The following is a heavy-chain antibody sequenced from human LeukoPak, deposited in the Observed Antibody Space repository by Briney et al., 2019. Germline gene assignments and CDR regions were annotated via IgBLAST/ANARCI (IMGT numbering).Heavy chain of an antibody. CDR1: GLAFSNCW. J-gene: IGHJ4*02. CDR3: AKDMDILIVPAASPFDH. Sequence: GGSLRLSCAASGLAFSNCWMSWVRQAPGKGPEWVANIKQDGSDKYYVDSVKGRFTISRDNRKNSLYLQMKSLKIEDTGLYYCAKDMDILIVPAASPFDHWGQGTLVTVSS. D-gene: IGHD2-2*03. V-gene: IGHV3-7*03. CDR2: IKQDGSDK.